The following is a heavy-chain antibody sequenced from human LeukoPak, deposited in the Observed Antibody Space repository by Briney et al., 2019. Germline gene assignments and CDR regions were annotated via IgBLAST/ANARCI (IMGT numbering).Heavy chain of an antibody. CDR2: INHSGST. J-gene: IGHJ4*02. CDR1: GGSFSGYY. V-gene: IGHV4-34*01. D-gene: IGHD6-6*01. Sequence: SSETLSLTCAVYGGSFSGYYWSWIRQPPGKGLEWIGEINHSGSTNYNPSLKSRVTISVDTSKNQFSLKLSSVTAADTAVYYCARVLMVAARPGCPDYWGQGTLVTVSS. CDR3: ARVLMVAARPGCPDY.